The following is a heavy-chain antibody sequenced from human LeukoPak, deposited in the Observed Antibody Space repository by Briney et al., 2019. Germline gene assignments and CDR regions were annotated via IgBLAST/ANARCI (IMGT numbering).Heavy chain of an antibody. V-gene: IGHV4-59*01. J-gene: IGHJ5*02. CDR2: VYYNGNT. CDR1: GGSISRYY. CDR3: ATTGGSGAGS. Sequence: SETLSLTCTVSGGSISRYYWSWIRQPSGKGLEWIGYVYYNGNTNYNPSLKSRVIISVATSKSQFSLKLNSVTAADTAVYYCATTGGSGAGSWGQGTVVTVSS. D-gene: IGHD5-12*01.